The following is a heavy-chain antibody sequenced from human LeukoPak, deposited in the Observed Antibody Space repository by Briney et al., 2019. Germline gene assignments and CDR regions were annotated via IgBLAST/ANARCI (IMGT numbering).Heavy chain of an antibody. J-gene: IGHJ6*02. CDR1: GFTFSSYG. Sequence: GGSLTLSCGASGFTFSSYGMHWVRQAPGKGLEWVAVISSDGSNKYYADSVKGRFTISRDNSKNTLYLQMNSLRAEDTAVYYCAKDPKAMAGNNYYGMDAWGQGTTVTVSS. V-gene: IGHV3-30*18. CDR3: AKDPKAMAGNNYYGMDA. D-gene: IGHD6-19*01. CDR2: ISSDGSNK.